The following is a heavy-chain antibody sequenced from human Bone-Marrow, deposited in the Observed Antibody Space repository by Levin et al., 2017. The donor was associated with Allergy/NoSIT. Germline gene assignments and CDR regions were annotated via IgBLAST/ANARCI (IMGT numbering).Heavy chain of an antibody. D-gene: IGHD4-17*01. J-gene: IGHJ6*02. CDR1: GGTLNTYS. V-gene: IGHV1-69*06. CDR2: IIPLFGSP. Sequence: GGSLRLSCKASGGTLNTYSLNWVRQAPGQGLEWMGGIIPLFGSPHYSQKFLGRVTITADKSTGTAYMEVRSLRSEDTAIYYCAIPYGISDMDVWGQGTALTVSS. CDR3: AIPYGISDMDV.